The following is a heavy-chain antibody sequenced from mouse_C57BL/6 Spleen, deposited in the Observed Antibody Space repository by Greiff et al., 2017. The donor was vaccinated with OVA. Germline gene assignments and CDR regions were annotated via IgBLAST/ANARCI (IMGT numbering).Heavy chain of an antibody. CDR1: GFTFSDYY. CDR2: ISNGGGST. D-gene: IGHD4-1*01. J-gene: IGHJ1*03. V-gene: IGHV5-12*01. Sequence: EVKLVESGGGLVQPGGSLKLSCAASGFTFSDYYMYWVRQTPEKRLEWVAYISNGGGSTYYPDTVKGRFTISRDNAKNTLYLQMSRLKSEDTAMYYCARQAHWDRGYFDVWGTGTTVTVSS. CDR3: ARQAHWDRGYFDV.